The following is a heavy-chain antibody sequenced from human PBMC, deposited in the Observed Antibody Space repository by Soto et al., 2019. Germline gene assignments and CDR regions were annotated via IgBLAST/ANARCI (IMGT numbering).Heavy chain of an antibody. Sequence: GGSLRLSCAASGFTFSLYHMNWVRQAPGKGLEWVSDITSSSNTIYYADSVKGRFTTSRDNAKNSMYLQMNSLRDEDTAVYYCTRDGGRGYEMDVWRQGTTVTASS. J-gene: IGHJ6*02. V-gene: IGHV3-48*02. D-gene: IGHD1-26*01. CDR2: ITSSSNTI. CDR1: GFTFSLYH. CDR3: TRDGGRGYEMDV.